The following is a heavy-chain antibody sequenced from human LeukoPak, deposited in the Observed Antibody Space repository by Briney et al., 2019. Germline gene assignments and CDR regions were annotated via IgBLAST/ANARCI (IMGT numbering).Heavy chain of an antibody. V-gene: IGHV3-30*02. CDR2: IRYDGSDK. CDR1: GFTFSSYG. J-gene: IGHJ4*02. D-gene: IGHD3-10*01. Sequence: PGGSLRLSCAASGFTFSSYGMHWVRQAPGKGLEWVAFIRYDGSDKYYADSVKGRFTISRDNSKNTLYLQMNSLSAEDTAVYYCAKDRITMVRGVTHPHYWGQGTLVTVSS. CDR3: AKDRITMVRGVTHPHY.